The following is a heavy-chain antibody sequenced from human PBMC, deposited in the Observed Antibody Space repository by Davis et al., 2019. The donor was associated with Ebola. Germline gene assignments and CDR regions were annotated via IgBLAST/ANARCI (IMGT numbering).Heavy chain of an antibody. V-gene: IGHV4-34*01. Sequence: MPSETLSLTCEVSGGPFSGYSGTWIRQSPGKGLEWIGAVYPTGDTNYSPALKSRITISRHTSTNQFSLKLSHVTAADTAVYYCARQRGSYSSGWYNFQHWGQGTLVTVSS. CDR3: ARQRGSYSSGWYNFQH. CDR2: VYPTGDT. J-gene: IGHJ1*01. D-gene: IGHD6-19*01. CDR1: GGPFSGYS.